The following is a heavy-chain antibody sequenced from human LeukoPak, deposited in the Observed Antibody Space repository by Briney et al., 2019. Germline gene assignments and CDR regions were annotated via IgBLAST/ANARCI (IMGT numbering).Heavy chain of an antibody. CDR2: MNPNSGNT. D-gene: IGHD1-14*01. CDR3: ARGREPRLYYYYGMDV. V-gene: IGHV1-8*01. CDR1: GYTFTSYD. Sequence: VASVKVSCTASGYTFTSYDINWVRQATGQGLEWMGWMNPNSGNTGYAQKFQGRVTMTRNTSISTAYMELSSLRSEDTAVYYCARGREPRLYYYYGMDVWGQGTTVIVSS. J-gene: IGHJ6*02.